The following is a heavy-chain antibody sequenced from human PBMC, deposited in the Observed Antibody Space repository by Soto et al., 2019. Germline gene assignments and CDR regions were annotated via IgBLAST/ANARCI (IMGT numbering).Heavy chain of an antibody. V-gene: IGHV1-8*01. CDR2: MNPNSGNT. Sequence: ASVKVSCKASGYTFTSYDINWVRQATGQGLEWMGWMNPNSGNTGYAQKFQGRVTMTRNTSISTAYMELSSLRSEDTAVYYCARRVGYSSSSGLRSYYYYYYMDVWGKGTTVTVSS. CDR3: ARRVGYSSSSGLRSYYYYYYMDV. D-gene: IGHD6-6*01. J-gene: IGHJ6*03. CDR1: GYTFTSYD.